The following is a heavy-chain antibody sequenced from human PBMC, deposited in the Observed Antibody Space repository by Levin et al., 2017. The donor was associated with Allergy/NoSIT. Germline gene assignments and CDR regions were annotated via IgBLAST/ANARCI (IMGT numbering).Heavy chain of an antibody. CDR2: IYYSGST. J-gene: IGHJ4*02. CDR1: GGSISSYY. V-gene: IGHV4-59*01. Sequence: SETLSLTCTVSGGSISSYYWSWIRQPPGKGLEWIGYIYYSGSTNYNPSLKSRVTISVDTSKNQFSLKLSSVTAADTAVYYCAREGGDGYKYYFDYWGQGTLVTVSS. D-gene: IGHD5-24*01. CDR3: AREGGDGYKYYFDY.